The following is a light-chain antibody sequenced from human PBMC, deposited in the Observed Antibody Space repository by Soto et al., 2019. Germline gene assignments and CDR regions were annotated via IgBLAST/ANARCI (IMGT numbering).Light chain of an antibody. J-gene: IGKJ1*01. V-gene: IGKV3-15*01. CDR2: GAS. CDR3: QQYNNWWT. Sequence: EIVMTQSPATLSVSPGERATLSCRASQSVSNNLAWYQKKPDQAPRLLINGASTKATGIPARFSGGGSGTEFTLTISSLQSGDFAVYYCQQYNNWWTFGQGTRVEIK. CDR1: QSVSNN.